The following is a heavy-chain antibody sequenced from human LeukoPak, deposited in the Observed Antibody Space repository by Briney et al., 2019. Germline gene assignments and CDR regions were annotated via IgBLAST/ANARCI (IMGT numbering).Heavy chain of an antibody. D-gene: IGHD6-19*01. Sequence: PSETLSLTCTVSGGSISSYYWSWIRQPPGKGLEWIGYIYYSGSTKYNPSLKSRVTISVDTSKNQFSLKLSSVTAADTAVYHCARVIAVAGAFKAFDIWGQGTMVTVSS. CDR1: GGSISSYY. CDR2: IYYSGST. V-gene: IGHV4-59*01. CDR3: ARVIAVAGAFKAFDI. J-gene: IGHJ3*02.